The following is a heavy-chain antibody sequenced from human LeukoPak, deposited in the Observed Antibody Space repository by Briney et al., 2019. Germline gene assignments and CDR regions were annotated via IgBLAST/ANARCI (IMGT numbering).Heavy chain of an antibody. D-gene: IGHD3-10*01. CDR3: ASLATMVRGENAFDI. J-gene: IGHJ3*02. CDR1: RYTFTRYN. CDR2: INPNRGGT. Sequence: ASVKVSCKGSRYTFTRYNMHWVRPAPAQERERMGWINPNRGGTNYAQKLQGRLTMNRDTSISAATMERSRLRYNDTAGYYVASLATMVRGENAFDIWGEGTTVTV. V-gene: IGHV1-2*02.